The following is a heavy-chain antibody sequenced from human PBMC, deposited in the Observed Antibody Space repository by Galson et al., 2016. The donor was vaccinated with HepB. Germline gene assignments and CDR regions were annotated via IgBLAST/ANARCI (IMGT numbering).Heavy chain of an antibody. CDR2: ISSSGSYT. Sequence: SLRLSCAASGFTFTDYYMTWIRQAPGKGLEWVSYISSSGSYTNYADSVKGRFTISRDNSQNSLFLQMNTLRAEDTAVYFCVRGVYGDHGWFDYWGQGTLVTVSS. J-gene: IGHJ4*02. D-gene: IGHD4-17*01. CDR3: VRGVYGDHGWFDY. CDR1: GFTFTDYY. V-gene: IGHV3-11*06.